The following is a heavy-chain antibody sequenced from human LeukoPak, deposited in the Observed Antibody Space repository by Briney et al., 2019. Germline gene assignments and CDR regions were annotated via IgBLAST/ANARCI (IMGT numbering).Heavy chain of an antibody. CDR1: GYTFTSYD. CDR2: MNPNSGNT. V-gene: IGHV1-8*01. Sequence: ASVKVSCKASGYTFTSYDINWVRQATGQGLEWMGWMNPNSGNTGYAQKFQGRVTMTTNTSISTAYMELSSLRSEDTAVYYCARGLGSSYYYYYYYMDVWGKGTTVTVSS. CDR3: ARGLGSSYYYYYYYMDV. D-gene: IGHD3-10*01. J-gene: IGHJ6*03.